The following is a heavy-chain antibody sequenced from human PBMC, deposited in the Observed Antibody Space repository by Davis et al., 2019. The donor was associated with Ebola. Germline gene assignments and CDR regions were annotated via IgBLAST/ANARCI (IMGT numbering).Heavy chain of an antibody. J-gene: IGHJ4*02. Sequence: SQTLSLTCGVSGYFITNGYFWGWVRQPPGKGLEWIGNIYYSGNTYYTPSLKSRATISVDTFKNQFSLNLKSVTAADTAVYYCARGPGSCYGSGSHYYDYWGQGTLVTVSS. CDR1: GYFITNGYF. CDR3: ARGPGSCYGSGSHYYDY. V-gene: IGHV4-38-2*01. CDR2: IYYSGNT. D-gene: IGHD3-10*01.